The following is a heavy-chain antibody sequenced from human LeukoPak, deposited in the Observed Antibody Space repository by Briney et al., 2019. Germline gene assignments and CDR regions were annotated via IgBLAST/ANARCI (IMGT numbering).Heavy chain of an antibody. Sequence: GGSLRLSCAASGFTFSSYSMNWVRQAPGKGLEWVSSISSSGSYIYYADSVKGRFTISRDNAKNSLYLQMNSLRAEDTAVYYCARDSGDGYNGDAFDIWGQGTMVTVSS. V-gene: IGHV3-21*01. D-gene: IGHD5-24*01. CDR3: ARDSGDGYNGDAFDI. CDR2: ISSSGSYI. J-gene: IGHJ3*02. CDR1: GFTFSSYS.